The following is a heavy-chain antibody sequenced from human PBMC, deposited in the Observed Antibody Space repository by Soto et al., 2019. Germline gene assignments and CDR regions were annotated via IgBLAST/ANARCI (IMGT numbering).Heavy chain of an antibody. V-gene: IGHV3-72*01. CDR3: ARGGYSGYDYMFDYYYSCMVV. CDR2: TRNEANSYTT. CDR1: GFTFSDHY. J-gene: IGHJ6*02. Sequence: PGGSVRLSCAASGFTFSDHYMDWVRQAPGKGLEWVGRTRNEANSYTTEYAASVKGRFTISRDDSKNSLYLQMNSLKTEDTAVYYCARGGYSGYDYMFDYYYSCMVVWCQGPTVTGS. D-gene: IGHD5-12*01.